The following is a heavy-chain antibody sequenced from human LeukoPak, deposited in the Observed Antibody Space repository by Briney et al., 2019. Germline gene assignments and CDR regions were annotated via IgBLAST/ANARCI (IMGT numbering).Heavy chain of an antibody. J-gene: IGHJ4*02. D-gene: IGHD6-13*01. V-gene: IGHV3-23*01. CDR3: ARTHQSPGQQLPKDDY. CDR2: MSGSGGST. Sequence: GGSLRLSCAASGFSFSSYAMSWVRQAPGKGLEWVSVMSGSGGSTYYADSVKGRFTISRDNSENTLYLQMNSLRAEDTAVYYCARTHQSPGQQLPKDDYWGQGTLVTVSS. CDR1: GFSFSSYA.